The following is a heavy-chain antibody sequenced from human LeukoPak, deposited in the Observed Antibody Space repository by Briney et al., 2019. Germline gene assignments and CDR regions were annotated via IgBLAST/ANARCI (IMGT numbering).Heavy chain of an antibody. Sequence: KPSETLSLTCTVSGGSISSYYWSWIRQPPGKGLEWIGYIHYSGSTNYNPSLKSRVTISVDTSKKQFSLKVSSVTAADTAVYYCVRARGWQQLPRRYYGMDVWGQGTTVTVSS. D-gene: IGHD6-13*01. CDR2: IHYSGST. J-gene: IGHJ6*02. V-gene: IGHV4-59*01. CDR1: GGSISSYY. CDR3: VRARGWQQLPRRYYGMDV.